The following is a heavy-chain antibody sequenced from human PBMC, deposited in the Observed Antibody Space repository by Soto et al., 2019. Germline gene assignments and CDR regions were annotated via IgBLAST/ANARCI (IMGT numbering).Heavy chain of an antibody. D-gene: IGHD1-1*01. CDR2: FDPEDGET. V-gene: IGHV1-24*01. CDR1: GYTLTELS. Sequence: ASVKVSCKVSGYTLTELSMHWVRQAPGKGLEWMGGFDPEDGETIYAQKFQGRVTMTEDTSTDTAYMELSSLRSEDTAVYYCATNDGWLPNNWFDPWGQGTLVTVSS. J-gene: IGHJ5*02. CDR3: ATNDGWLPNNWFDP.